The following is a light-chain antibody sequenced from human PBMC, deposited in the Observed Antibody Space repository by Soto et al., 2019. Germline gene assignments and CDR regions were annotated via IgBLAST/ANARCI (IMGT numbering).Light chain of an antibody. Sequence: QSVLTQPPSASGSPGQSVTISCTGTSSDVGGYNYVSWYQQHPGKAPKLMIYEVSKRPSGVPDRFSGSKSGNTASLTVSGLQAEDEADYYCNSYAGSNLEVFGGGTKLTVL. J-gene: IGLJ3*02. CDR1: SSDVGGYNY. CDR3: NSYAGSNLEV. CDR2: EVS. V-gene: IGLV2-8*01.